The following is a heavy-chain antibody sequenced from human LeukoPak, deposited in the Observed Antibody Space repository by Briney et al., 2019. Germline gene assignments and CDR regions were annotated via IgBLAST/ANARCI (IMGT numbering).Heavy chain of an antibody. Sequence: GGSLRLSCAASGFTFSNYAMSWVRQAPGEGLEWVSAIGGSGDSTFYADSVKGRFTISRDNSKNTLYLQMNSLRAEDTAVYYCAKEPAFIVVPAASFDYWGQGTLVTVSS. CDR3: AKEPAFIVVPAASFDY. J-gene: IGHJ4*02. D-gene: IGHD2-2*01. V-gene: IGHV3-23*01. CDR1: GFTFSNYA. CDR2: IGGSGDST.